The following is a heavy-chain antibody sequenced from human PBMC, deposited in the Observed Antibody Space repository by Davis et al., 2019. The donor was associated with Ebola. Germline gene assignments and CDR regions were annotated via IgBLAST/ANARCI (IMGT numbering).Heavy chain of an antibody. V-gene: IGHV3-15*07. CDR2: IKSKTDGGTT. J-gene: IGHJ5*02. D-gene: IGHD2-2*01. Sequence: SCAASGFTFSNAWMNWVRQAPGKGLEWVGRIKSKTDGGTTDYAAPVKGRFTISRDDSKNTLFLQMNSLKTEDTAVYYCTPQRGNWFDPWGQGTLVTVSS. CDR3: TPQRGNWFDP. CDR1: GFTFSNAW.